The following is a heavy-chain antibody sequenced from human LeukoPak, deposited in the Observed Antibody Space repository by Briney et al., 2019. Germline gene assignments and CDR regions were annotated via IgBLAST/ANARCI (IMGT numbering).Heavy chain of an antibody. V-gene: IGHV3-23*01. CDR2: ISGSGGST. Sequence: PGGSLRLSCAASGFTFSSYAMSWVRQAPGKGLEWVSAISGSGGSTYYADSVKGRFTISRDNPKNTLYLQMNSLRAEDTAVYYCAKPQPFYYYDSSGYFDYWGQGTLVTVSS. CDR1: GFTFSSYA. D-gene: IGHD3-22*01. CDR3: AKPQPFYYYDSSGYFDY. J-gene: IGHJ4*02.